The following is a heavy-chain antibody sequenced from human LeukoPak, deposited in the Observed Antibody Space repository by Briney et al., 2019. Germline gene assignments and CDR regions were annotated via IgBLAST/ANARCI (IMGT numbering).Heavy chain of an antibody. CDR3: AREYYYGSGSYYVKYYFDY. CDR2: IYTSGST. CDR1: GGSISSYY. J-gene: IGHJ4*02. Sequence: SETLSLTCTVSGGSISSYYWSWIRQPAGKGLEWIGRIYTSGSTNYNPSLKSRVTMSVDTSKNQFSLKLSSVTAADTAVYYCAREYYYGSGSYYVKYYFDYWGQGTPVTVSS. V-gene: IGHV4-4*07. D-gene: IGHD3-10*01.